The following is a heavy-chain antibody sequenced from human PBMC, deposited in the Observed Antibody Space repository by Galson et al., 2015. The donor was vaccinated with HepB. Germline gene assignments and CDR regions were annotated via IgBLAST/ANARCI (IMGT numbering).Heavy chain of an antibody. J-gene: IGHJ3*02. D-gene: IGHD3-22*01. CDR3: ARDPYYYDSSGYYRDAFDI. Sequence: SVKVSCKASGYTFTSYYMHWVRQAPGQGLEWMGIINPSGGSTSYAQKFQGRVTMTRDTSTSTVYMELSSLRSEDTAVYYCARDPYYYDSSGYYRDAFDIWGQGTMVTVSS. CDR2: INPSGGST. V-gene: IGHV1-46*01. CDR1: GYTFTSYY.